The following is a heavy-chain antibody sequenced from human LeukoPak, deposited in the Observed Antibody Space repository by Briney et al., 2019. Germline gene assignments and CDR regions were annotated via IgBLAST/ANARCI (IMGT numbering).Heavy chain of an antibody. J-gene: IGHJ6*02. CDR2: ISSSSSYI. CDR3: ARVGVGATTGIGVANYNGMDV. CDR1: GFTFSSYS. Sequence: PGGSLRLSCAASGFTFSSYSMNWVRQAPGKGLEWVSSISSSSSYIYYADSVKGRFTISRDNAKNSLYLQMNSLRAEDTAVYFCARVGVGATTGIGVANYNGMDVWGQGTTVTVSS. V-gene: IGHV3-21*04. D-gene: IGHD1-26*01.